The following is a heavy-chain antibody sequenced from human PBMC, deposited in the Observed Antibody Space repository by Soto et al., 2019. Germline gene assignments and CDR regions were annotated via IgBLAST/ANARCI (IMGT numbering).Heavy chain of an antibody. CDR2: IYYSGST. CDR1: GGSISSGDYY. V-gene: IGHV4-30-4*01. CDR3: ARAGVDYYDTRDISYFDY. Sequence: SETLSLTCTVSGGSISSGDYYWSWIRQPPGKGLEWIGYIYYSGSTYYNPSLKSRVTISVDTSKNQFSLKLSSVTAADTAVYYCARAGVDYYDTRDISYFDYWGQGTLVTVSS. J-gene: IGHJ4*02. D-gene: IGHD3-22*01.